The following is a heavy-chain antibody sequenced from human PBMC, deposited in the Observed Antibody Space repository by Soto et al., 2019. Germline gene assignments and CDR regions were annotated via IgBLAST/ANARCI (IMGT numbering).Heavy chain of an antibody. J-gene: IGHJ4*02. Sequence: SGPTLVNPTQTLTLTCTISGFSLSTTGVGVGWIRQPPGKALEWLALIYWDDDEVYNPSLRSRLTITRDTSKNQVILIITNMEPVDAAKYFRARFTRDLLWFVEPPVYFDYLGEGTLSTVSS. CDR2: IYWDDDE. V-gene: IGHV2-5*02. D-gene: IGHD3-10*01. CDR3: ARFTRDLLWFVEPPVYFDY. CDR1: GFSLSTTGVG.